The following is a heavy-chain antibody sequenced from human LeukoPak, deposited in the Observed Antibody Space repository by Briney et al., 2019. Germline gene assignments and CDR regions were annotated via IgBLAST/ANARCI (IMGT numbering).Heavy chain of an antibody. D-gene: IGHD3-10*01. V-gene: IGHV1-18*01. CDR2: ISAYNGNT. CDR3: ARQRLRCYYGSGSYYRQVDY. Sequence: ASVKVSCKASGYTFTSYGISWVRQAPGQGLEWMGWISAYNGNTNYAQKLQGRVTMTTDTSTSTAYMELRSLRSDDTAVYYCARQRLRCYYGSGSYYRQVDYWGQGTLVTVSS. J-gene: IGHJ4*02. CDR1: GYTFTSYG.